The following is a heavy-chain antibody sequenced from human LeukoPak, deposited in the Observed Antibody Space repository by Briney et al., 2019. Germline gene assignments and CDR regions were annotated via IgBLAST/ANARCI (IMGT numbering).Heavy chain of an antibody. D-gene: IGHD2-21*02. CDR2: IYHSGST. CDR3: ARDQATSAYCGGDCYSGFDY. J-gene: IGHJ4*02. Sequence: SETLSLTCAVSGGSISSSNWWSWVRQPPGKGPEWIGEIYHSGSTNYNPSLKSRVTISVDKSKNQFSLKLSSVTAADTAVYYCARDQATSAYCGGDCYSGFDYWGQGTLVTVSS. CDR1: GGSISSSNW. V-gene: IGHV4-4*02.